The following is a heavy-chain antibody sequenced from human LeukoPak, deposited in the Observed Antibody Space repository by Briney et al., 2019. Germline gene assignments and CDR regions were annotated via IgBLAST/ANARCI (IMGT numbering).Heavy chain of an antibody. D-gene: IGHD3-22*01. V-gene: IGHV3-49*03. CDR2: IKTKTYGGTT. J-gene: IGHJ4*02. CDR1: GFTFGDHG. CDR3: ARDFYDTSGYYYDY. Sequence: GGSLRLSCTTSGFTFGDHGVSWFRQAPGKGPEWISFIKTKTYGGTTEYAASVKGRFNISRDDSTGIAYLQMDSLKPEDTAVYYCARDFYDTSGYYYDYWGQGTLVTVSS.